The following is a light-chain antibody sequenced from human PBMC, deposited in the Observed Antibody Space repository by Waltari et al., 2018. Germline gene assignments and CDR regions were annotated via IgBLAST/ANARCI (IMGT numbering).Light chain of an antibody. Sequence: QSVLTQPPSVSAAPGQKVTISRPGTGSTIGNNFVSCYQQLPGTAPKLLIYDNNNRPSGIPDRFSGSKSGTSATLAITGLQTGDESYYYCGAWDTALSVVFGGGTKLTVL. J-gene: IGLJ2*01. CDR3: GAWDTALSVV. CDR1: GSTIGNNF. V-gene: IGLV1-51*01. CDR2: DNN.